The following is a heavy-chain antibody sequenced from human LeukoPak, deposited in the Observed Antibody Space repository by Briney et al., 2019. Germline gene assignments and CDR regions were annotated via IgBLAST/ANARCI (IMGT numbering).Heavy chain of an antibody. Sequence: PSETLSLTCAVYGGPFRGFFWSWIRQTPGKGLEWIGEINHSGSTNYNPSLKSRVTISVDTSKNQFPLKLSSVTAADAAVYYCAGDQRAMGATDYWGQGTLVTVSS. D-gene: IGHD1-26*01. CDR2: INHSGST. CDR1: GGPFRGFF. CDR3: AGDQRAMGATDY. V-gene: IGHV4-34*09. J-gene: IGHJ4*02.